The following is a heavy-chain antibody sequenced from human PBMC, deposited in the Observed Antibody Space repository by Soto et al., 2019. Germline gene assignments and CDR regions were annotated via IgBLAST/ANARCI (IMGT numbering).Heavy chain of an antibody. D-gene: IGHD4-17*01. J-gene: IGHJ4*02. V-gene: IGHV3-48*03. CDR1: GFSFSSVE. CDR3: ARSTVTPD. CDR2: ISDSGSTM. Sequence: EVILVESGGGLARPGGSLRLSCATSGFSFSSVEMIWVRQAPVKGLEWISYISDSGSTMYYADSVNGRVTISRDNAKNALYLQMSSMRVEATAHYYWARSTVTPDWGQGTQVTVSS.